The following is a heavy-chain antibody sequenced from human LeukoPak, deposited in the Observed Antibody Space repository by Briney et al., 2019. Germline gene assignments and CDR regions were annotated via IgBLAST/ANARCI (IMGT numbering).Heavy chain of an antibody. CDR1: GGSISSGDYY. D-gene: IGHD4-17*01. Sequence: PSETLSLTCTVSGGSISSGDYYWCWIRQPPGKGLEWIGYIYYSGSTYYNPSLKSRVIISVDTSKNQFSLKLSSVTAADTAVYYCTREYGDDNWFDPWGQGTLVTVSS. V-gene: IGHV4-30-4*01. CDR3: TREYGDDNWFDP. CDR2: IYYSGST. J-gene: IGHJ5*02.